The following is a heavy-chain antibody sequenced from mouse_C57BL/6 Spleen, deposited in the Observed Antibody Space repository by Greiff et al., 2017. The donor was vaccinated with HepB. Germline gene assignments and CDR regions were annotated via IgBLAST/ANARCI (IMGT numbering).Heavy chain of an antibody. CDR2: IYPGNSDT. CDR1: GYTFTSYW. J-gene: IGHJ2*01. CDR3: TRSGDYDGLYYFDY. Sequence: VQLQQSGTVLARPGASVKMSCKTSGYTFTSYWMHWVKQRPGQGLEWIGAIYPGNSDTSYNQKFKGKAKLTAVTSASTAYMELSSLTNEDSAVYYCTRSGDYDGLYYFDYWGQGTTLTVSS. D-gene: IGHD2-4*01. V-gene: IGHV1-5*01.